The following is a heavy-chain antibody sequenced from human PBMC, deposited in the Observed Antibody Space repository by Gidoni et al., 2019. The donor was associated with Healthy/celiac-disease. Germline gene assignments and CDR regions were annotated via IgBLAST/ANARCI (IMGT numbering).Heavy chain of an antibody. D-gene: IGHD4-17*01. CDR2: INPSGGST. CDR3: ARDLSANGDYGYYFDY. Sequence: AEGVQPGAEGKKPGASAKAAGKAGGHTVTSDYMHWVRQAPGQGLEWMGIINPSGGSTSYAQKFQGRVTMTRDTSTSTVYMELSSLRSEDTAVYYCARDLSANGDYGYYFDYWGQGTLVTVSS. V-gene: IGHV1-46*01. J-gene: IGHJ4*02. CDR1: GHTVTSDY.